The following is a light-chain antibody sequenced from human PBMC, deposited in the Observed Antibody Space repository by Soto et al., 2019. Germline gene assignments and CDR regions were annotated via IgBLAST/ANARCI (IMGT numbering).Light chain of an antibody. Sequence: DIQMTQSPSTLSASVGDRVTITCRASQSISTWLAWYQQKPVKAPKLLIYTASNLERGVPSRFSGSGSGTEFTLTISSLQPDDFATYYCQQHNSYPRTFGQGTKVEIK. J-gene: IGKJ1*01. V-gene: IGKV1-5*03. CDR2: TAS. CDR1: QSISTW. CDR3: QQHNSYPRT.